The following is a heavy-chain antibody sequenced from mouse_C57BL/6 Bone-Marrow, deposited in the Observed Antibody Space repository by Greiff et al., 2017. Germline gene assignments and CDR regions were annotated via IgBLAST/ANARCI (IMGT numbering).Heavy chain of an antibody. CDR1: GFSLTSYG. D-gene: IGHD1-1*01. CDR2: IWRGGGT. V-gene: IGHV2-5*01. CDR3: ATVGATRWFAY. J-gene: IGHJ3*01. Sequence: QVQLQQSGPGLVQPSQSLSITCTVSGFSLTSYGVHWVRQSPGKGLEWLGVIWRGGGTDYNAACMSRLSITKDNSKSQVYFKMNSLQADDTDIYYCATVGATRWFAYWGQGTLVTVSA.